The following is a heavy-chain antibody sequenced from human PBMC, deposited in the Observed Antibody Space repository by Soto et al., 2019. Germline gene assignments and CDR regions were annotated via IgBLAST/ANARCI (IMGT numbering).Heavy chain of an antibody. CDR2: ILRDGSDK. Sequence: QVQLVGSGGGVVQPGRSLRLSCAASGFTFSNYDMHWVRQAPGKGLDWVAVILRDGSDKYYADSVKGRFIISRDNSKNTLYLQMNRLRAEDTAVYYCSREDYWGQGILVTVSS. V-gene: IGHV3-30-3*01. CDR1: GFTFSNYD. J-gene: IGHJ4*02. CDR3: SREDY.